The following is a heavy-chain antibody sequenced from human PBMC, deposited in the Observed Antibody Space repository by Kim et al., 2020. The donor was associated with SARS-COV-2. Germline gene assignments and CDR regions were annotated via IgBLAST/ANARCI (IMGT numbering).Heavy chain of an antibody. J-gene: IGHJ4*02. CDR1: GYTLTELS. D-gene: IGHD2-15*01. Sequence: ASVKVSCKVSGYTLTELSMHWVRQAPGKGLEWMGGFDPEDGETIYAQKFQGRVTMTEYTSTDTAYMELSSLRSEDTAVYYCATTFSYCSGGSCYSLDYWGQGTLVTVSS. CDR2: FDPEDGET. V-gene: IGHV1-24*01. CDR3: ATTFSYCSGGSCYSLDY.